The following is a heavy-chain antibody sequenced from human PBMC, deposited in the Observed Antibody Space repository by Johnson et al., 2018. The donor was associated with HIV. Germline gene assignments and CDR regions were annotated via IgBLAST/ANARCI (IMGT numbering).Heavy chain of an antibody. CDR2: ISYDGRNQ. D-gene: IGHD6-6*01. CDR3: APIAAHHDAFDI. J-gene: IGHJ3*02. CDR1: GFSFSGFA. V-gene: IGHV3-30-3*01. Sequence: QVQLVESGGGVVQPGRSLRLSCVVSGFSFSGFAMHWVRQAPGKGLDWMAVISYDGRNQQYAESVKGRFTISRDNSKNTLYLQMNSLRAEDTAVYYCAPIAAHHDAFDIWGQGTMVTVSS.